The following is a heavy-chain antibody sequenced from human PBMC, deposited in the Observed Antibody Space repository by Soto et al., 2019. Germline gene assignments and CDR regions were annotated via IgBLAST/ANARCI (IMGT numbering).Heavy chain of an antibody. J-gene: IGHJ6*02. CDR2: IIPIFGTA. Sequence: SVKVSCKASGGTFSSYAISWVRQAPGQGLEWMGGIIPIFGTANYAQKFQGRVTITADESTSTAYMELSSLRSEDTAVYYCASPTYYDFWSGSIGVTGMDVWGQGTTVTVSS. D-gene: IGHD3-3*01. CDR3: ASPTYYDFWSGSIGVTGMDV. CDR1: GGTFSSYA. V-gene: IGHV1-69*13.